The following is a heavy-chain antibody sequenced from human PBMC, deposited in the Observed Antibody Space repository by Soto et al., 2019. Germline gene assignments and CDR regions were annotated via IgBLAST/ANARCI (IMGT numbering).Heavy chain of an antibody. CDR1: GFTFSSYG. CDR3: AKDGFKAYYYYGMDV. CDR2: ISYDGSNK. Sequence: QSGGSLRLSCAASGFTFSSYGMHWVRQAPGKGLEWVAVISYDGSNKYYADSVKGRFTISRDNSKNTLYLQMNSLRAEDMAVYYCAKDGFKAYYYYGMDVWGQGTTVTVSS. J-gene: IGHJ6*02. D-gene: IGHD3-10*01. V-gene: IGHV3-30*18.